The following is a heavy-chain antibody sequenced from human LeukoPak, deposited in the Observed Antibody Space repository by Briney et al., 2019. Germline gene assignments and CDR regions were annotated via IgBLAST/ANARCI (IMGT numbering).Heavy chain of an antibody. J-gene: IGHJ4*02. CDR2: ISRSSGSSSYI. Sequence: GGSLRLSCAASGFIFSNYITNWVRQAPGKGLEWVSSISRSSGSSSYIYYADSVKGRFTISRDNSKNTLYLQMNSLRAEDTAVYYCAKTGLIWGQGTLVTVSS. CDR1: GFIFSNYI. CDR3: AKTGLI. V-gene: IGHV3-21*04.